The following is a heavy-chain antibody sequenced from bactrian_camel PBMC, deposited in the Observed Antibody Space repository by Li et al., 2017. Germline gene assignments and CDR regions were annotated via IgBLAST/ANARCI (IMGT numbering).Heavy chain of an antibody. CDR1: GFIYSNYC. CDR3: SWMFTPERRSCGSWASYNY. Sequence: HVQLVESGGGSVQAGGSLRLSCAASGFIYSNYCMAWFRQAPGKAREGVASVATGSGNTNYADSVKGRFTISQDNAKTSMYLQMNSLVPEDTATHYCSWMFTPERRSCGSWASYNYWGQGTQVTVS. V-gene: IGHV3S1*01. D-gene: IGHD6*01. CDR2: VATGSGNT. J-gene: IGHJ4*01.